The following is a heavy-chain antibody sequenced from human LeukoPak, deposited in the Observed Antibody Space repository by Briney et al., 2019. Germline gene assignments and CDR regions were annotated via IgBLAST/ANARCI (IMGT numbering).Heavy chain of an antibody. V-gene: IGHV3-23*01. D-gene: IGHD2-21*02. Sequence: GGSLRLSCAASGFTFSSYAMSWVRQAPGRGLEWVSAISGSGGSTYYADSVKGRFTISRDNSKNTLYLQMNSLRAEDTAVYYCAKSGVDPPYCGGDCYPGYFDYWGQGTLVTVSS. CDR1: GFTFSSYA. J-gene: IGHJ4*02. CDR2: ISGSGGST. CDR3: AKSGVDPPYCGGDCYPGYFDY.